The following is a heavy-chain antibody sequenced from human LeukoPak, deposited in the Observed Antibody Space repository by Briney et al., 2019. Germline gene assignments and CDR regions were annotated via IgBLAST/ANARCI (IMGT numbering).Heavy chain of an antibody. CDR1: GGSISSSSYY. CDR2: IYYSGST. CDR3: ARRFSPFGLRYFDF. D-gene: IGHD3-9*01. V-gene: IGHV4-39*07. Sequence: PSETLSLTCTVSGGSISSSSYYWGWIRQPPGKGLEWIGSIYYSGSTYYNPSLKSRVTISVDKSKNQFSLKLSSVTAADTAVYYCARRFSPFGLRYFDFWGQGTLVTVSS. J-gene: IGHJ4*02.